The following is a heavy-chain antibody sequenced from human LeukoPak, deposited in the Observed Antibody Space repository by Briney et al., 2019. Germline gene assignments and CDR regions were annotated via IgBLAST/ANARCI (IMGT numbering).Heavy chain of an antibody. Sequence: PSETLSLTCAVYGKSFSDFYWSWIRQPPGKGLEWIGEINHSGSTNYNPSLKSRVTISVDTSKSQFSLRLSSVTAADTAVYYCAMTRWSLDYWGQGTLVTVSS. CDR3: AMTRWSLDY. V-gene: IGHV4-34*01. J-gene: IGHJ4*02. CDR2: INHSGST. D-gene: IGHD6-13*01. CDR1: GKSFSDFY.